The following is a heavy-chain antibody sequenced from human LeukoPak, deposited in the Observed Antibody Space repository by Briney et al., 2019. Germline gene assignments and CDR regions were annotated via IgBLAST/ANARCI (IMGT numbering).Heavy chain of an antibody. CDR2: IYYSGST. CDR1: GGSISSYY. D-gene: IGHD3-3*01. CDR3: ARGGYDFWSGSKNWFDP. Sequence: SETLSLTCTVSGGSISSYYWSWIRQPPGKGLEWRGYIYYSGSTNYNPSLKSRVTISVDTSKNQFSLKLSSVTAADTAVYYCARGGYDFWSGSKNWFDPWGQGTLVTVSS. J-gene: IGHJ5*02. V-gene: IGHV4-59*01.